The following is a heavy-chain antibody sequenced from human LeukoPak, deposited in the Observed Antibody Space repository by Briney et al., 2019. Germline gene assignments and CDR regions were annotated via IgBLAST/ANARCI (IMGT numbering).Heavy chain of an antibody. D-gene: IGHD5-18*01. CDR2: ISAYNGNT. V-gene: IGHV1-18*01. J-gene: IGHJ4*02. Sequence: ASVKVSCKASGYTFTSYGISWVRQAPGQGLEWMGWISAYNGNTNYAQKLQGRVTMTTDTSTSTAYMELRSLRSDDTAVYYCARVPDVDTAPLNDYWGQGTLVTVSS. CDR1: GYTFTSYG. CDR3: ARVPDVDTAPLNDY.